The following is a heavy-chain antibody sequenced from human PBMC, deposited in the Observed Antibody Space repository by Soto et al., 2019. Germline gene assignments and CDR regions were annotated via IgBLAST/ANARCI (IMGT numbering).Heavy chain of an antibody. CDR1: SGSFSTYY. J-gene: IGHJ4*02. V-gene: IGHV4-4*07. CDR3: AGGAAADYFDY. Sequence: QVQLQESGPGLVKASETLSLTCTVSSGSFSTYYWSWIRQPAGKGLEWIGRIYSTGSTHYNTSLKRRITMSVDTSKNQCSLKLSSVTAADTAVYYCAGGAAADYFDYWGQGTLVTVSS. D-gene: IGHD6-13*01. CDR2: IYSTGST.